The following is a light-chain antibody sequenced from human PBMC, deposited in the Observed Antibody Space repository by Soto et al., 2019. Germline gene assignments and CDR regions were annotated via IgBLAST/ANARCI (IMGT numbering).Light chain of an antibody. CDR3: QQYGSSSWT. CDR2: GAS. J-gene: IGKJ1*01. V-gene: IGKV3-20*01. Sequence: EIVMTQSPATLSVSPGEIATLCCMASQSVSSSLAWYQHKPGQAPRLLIYGASSRATGIPDRFSGSGSGTDFTLTISRLEPEDFAVYYCQQYGSSSWTFGQGTKVDI. CDR1: QSVSSS.